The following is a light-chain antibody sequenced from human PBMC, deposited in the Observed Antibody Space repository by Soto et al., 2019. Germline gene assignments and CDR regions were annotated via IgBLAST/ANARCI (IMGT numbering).Light chain of an antibody. J-gene: IGLJ1*01. CDR3: GSYTTSSTYV. CDR1: SSDVGAYNL. Sequence: QSALTQPASVSGSPGQSITISCTGTSSDVGAYNLVSWYQQHPGKAPKLIIYEGTKRPSGISSRFSGSKSGNAASLTISGLQAEDEADYYCGSYTTSSTYVFGTGTKLTVL. CDR2: EGT. V-gene: IGLV2-14*02.